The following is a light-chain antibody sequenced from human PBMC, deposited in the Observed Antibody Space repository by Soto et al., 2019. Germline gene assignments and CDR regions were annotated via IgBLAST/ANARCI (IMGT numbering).Light chain of an antibody. CDR1: SSDVGGYNY. Sequence: QSVLTQPASVSGSPGQSITISCTGTSSDVGGYNYVSWYQQHPGKAPKLMIYEGSKRPSGVSNRFSGSKSGNTASLTISGLQAEDEADYYCCSYAGSSTSYVFGTGTKVTVL. CDR2: EGS. CDR3: CSYAGSSTSYV. V-gene: IGLV2-23*01. J-gene: IGLJ1*01.